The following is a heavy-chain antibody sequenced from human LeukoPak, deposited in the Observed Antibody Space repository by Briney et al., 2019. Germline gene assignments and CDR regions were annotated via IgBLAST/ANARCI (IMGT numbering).Heavy chain of an antibody. CDR3: ATGRVSDTTLVSWFDT. CDR1: GGTLSTHA. J-gene: IGHJ5*02. Sequence: SVKVSCRASGGTLSTHAVSWVRQAPGQGLEWMGGIILISPTANYAQKFQDRVTITMDQYTTYMELSSLRSDDTAVYYCATGRVSDTTLVSWFDTWGQGTLVTVSS. D-gene: IGHD5-18*01. CDR2: IILISPTA. V-gene: IGHV1-69*05.